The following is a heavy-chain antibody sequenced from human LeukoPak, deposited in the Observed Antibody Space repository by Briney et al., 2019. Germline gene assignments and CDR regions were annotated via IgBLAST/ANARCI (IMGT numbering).Heavy chain of an antibody. J-gene: IGHJ3*02. D-gene: IGHD3-22*01. CDR2: ILPGDSDT. CDR1: GYIFTNYW. V-gene: IGHV5-51*01. Sequence: GESLKISCRASGYIFTNYWIAWVRWMPGEGLQWIGIILPGDSDTRYSPSFRGQVTISAETSTTTAYLQWTSLRASDSAIYYCARQGAGASYYDPTGLRRGAFDSWGQGTTVTVSS. CDR3: ARQGAGASYYDPTGLRRGAFDS.